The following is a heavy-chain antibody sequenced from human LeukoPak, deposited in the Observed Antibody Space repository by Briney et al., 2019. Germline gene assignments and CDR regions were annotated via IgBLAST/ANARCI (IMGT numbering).Heavy chain of an antibody. CDR3: ARLTDSSSWYFNY. CDR1: GGSISSSSYY. CDR2: IYYSGST. J-gene: IGHJ4*02. Sequence: SETLSLTCTVSGGSISSSSYYWGWIRQPPGQGLEWIGSIYYSGSTYYNPSLKSRVTISVDTSKNQFSLKLSSVTAADTAVYYCARLTDSSSWYFNYWGQGTLVTVSS. D-gene: IGHD6-13*01. V-gene: IGHV4-39*01.